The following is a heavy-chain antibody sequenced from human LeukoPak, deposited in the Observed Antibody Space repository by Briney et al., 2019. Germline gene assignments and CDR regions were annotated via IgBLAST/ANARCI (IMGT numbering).Heavy chain of an antibody. CDR1: GYSISSGYY. CDR2: IYHSGST. Sequence: PSETLSLTCTVSGYSISSGYYWGWIRRPPGKGLEWIGSIYHSGSTYYNPSLKSRVTISVDTSKNQFSLKLSSVTAADTAVYYCARNGKLYYDFWSGHIPMDYWGQGTLVTVSS. D-gene: IGHD3-3*01. V-gene: IGHV4-38-2*02. J-gene: IGHJ4*02. CDR3: ARNGKLYYDFWSGHIPMDY.